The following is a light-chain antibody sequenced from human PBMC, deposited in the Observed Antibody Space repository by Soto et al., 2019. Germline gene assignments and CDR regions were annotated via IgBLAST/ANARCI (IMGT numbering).Light chain of an antibody. J-gene: IGLJ2*01. CDR3: SSYTSSSTPHVV. CDR2: DVS. V-gene: IGLV2-14*01. CDR1: SSDVGGYNY. Sequence: QSALTQPASESGSPGQSITISCTGTSSDVGGYNYVSWYQQHPGKAPTLMIYDVSNRPSGVSNRFSGSKSGNTASLTISGLQAEDEADYYCSSYTSSSTPHVVFGGGTKLTVL.